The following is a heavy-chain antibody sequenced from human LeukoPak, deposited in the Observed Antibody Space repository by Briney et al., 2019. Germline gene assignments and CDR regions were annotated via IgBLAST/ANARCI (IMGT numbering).Heavy chain of an antibody. Sequence: SGPTLVNPTQTLTLTCAFSGFSLSTSGVGVGWIRQPPGKALEWLALIYWDDDKRYSPSLKSRLTITKDTSKNQVVLTMTNMDPVDTATYYCAHSRPRNEWELRLGAFDIWGQGTMVTVSS. D-gene: IGHD1-26*01. CDR3: AHSRPRNEWELRLGAFDI. V-gene: IGHV2-5*02. CDR1: GFSLSTSGVG. CDR2: IYWDDDK. J-gene: IGHJ3*02.